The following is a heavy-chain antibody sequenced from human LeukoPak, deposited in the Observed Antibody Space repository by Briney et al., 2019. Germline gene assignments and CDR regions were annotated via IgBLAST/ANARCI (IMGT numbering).Heavy chain of an antibody. J-gene: IGHJ3*02. D-gene: IGHD1-26*01. CDR1: GGSISSYY. V-gene: IGHV4-4*07. CDR3: ARDTDSGRIRDAFDI. Sequence: SETLSLTCTVSGGSISSYYWSWIRQPAGKGLEWIGRIYTSGGTNYNPSLKSRVTMSVDTSKNQFSLKLSSVTAADTAVYYCARDTDSGRIRDAFDIWGQGTMVTVSS. CDR2: IYTSGGT.